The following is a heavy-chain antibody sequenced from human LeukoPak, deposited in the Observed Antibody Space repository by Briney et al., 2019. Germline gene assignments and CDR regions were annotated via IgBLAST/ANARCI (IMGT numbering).Heavy chain of an antibody. V-gene: IGHV3-30*04. CDR3: AREGYYYGSGNNWFDP. CDR2: ISYDGSNK. J-gene: IGHJ5*02. CDR1: GFTFSSYA. Sequence: GGSLRLSCAASGFTFSSYAMHWVRQAPGKGLEWVAVISYDGSNKYYADSVKGRFTISRDNSKTTPYLQMTSLRAEDTAVYYCAREGYYYGSGNNWFDPWGQGTLVTVSS. D-gene: IGHD3-10*01.